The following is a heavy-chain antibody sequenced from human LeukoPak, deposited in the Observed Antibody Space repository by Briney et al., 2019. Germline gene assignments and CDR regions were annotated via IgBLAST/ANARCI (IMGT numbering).Heavy chain of an antibody. V-gene: IGHV3-30-3*01. Sequence: GGSLRLSCAASGFTFSSYAMHWVRQAPGKGLEWVAVISYDGSNKYYADSVKGRFTISRDNSKNTLYLQMNSLRAEDTAVYYCAGQEYSSSGGDYWGQGTLVTVSS. J-gene: IGHJ4*02. CDR2: ISYDGSNK. D-gene: IGHD6-6*01. CDR1: GFTFSSYA. CDR3: AGQEYSSSGGDY.